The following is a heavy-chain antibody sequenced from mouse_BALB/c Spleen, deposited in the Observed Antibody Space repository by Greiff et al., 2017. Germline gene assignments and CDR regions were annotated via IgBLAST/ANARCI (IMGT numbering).Heavy chain of an antibody. CDR2: IYPSDSYT. CDR3: TRSDTSATFAY. CDR1: GYTFTSYW. V-gene: IGHV1-69*02. Sequence: QVQLQQPGAELVRPGASVKLSCKASGYTFTSYWINWVKQRPGQGLEWIGNIYPSDSYTNYNQKFKDKATLTVDKSSSTAYMQLSSPTSEDSAVYYCTRSDTSATFAYWGQGTLVTVSA. D-gene: IGHD1-2*01. J-gene: IGHJ3*01.